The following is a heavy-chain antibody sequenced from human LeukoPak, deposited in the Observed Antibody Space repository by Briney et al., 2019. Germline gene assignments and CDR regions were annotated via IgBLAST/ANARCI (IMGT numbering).Heavy chain of an antibody. CDR3: ARFSSSWYLFDF. CDR1: DGSISGYY. Sequence: PSETLSLTCTVSDGSISGYYWSWIRQPPGKGLEWIGYIYYSGRTNYNPAPKRRVTISIDTSKSHFSLNLSSMTAADTAVYYCARFSSSWYLFDFWGQGTLVTVSS. J-gene: IGHJ4*02. D-gene: IGHD6-13*01. V-gene: IGHV4-59*01. CDR2: IYYSGRT.